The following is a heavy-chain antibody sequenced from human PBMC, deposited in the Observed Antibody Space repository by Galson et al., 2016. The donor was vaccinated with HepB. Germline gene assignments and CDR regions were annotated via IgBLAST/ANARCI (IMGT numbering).Heavy chain of an antibody. J-gene: IGHJ4*02. D-gene: IGHD6-19*01. CDR2: SSAFNGVI. CDR1: GYTFTNYG. Sequence: SVKVSCKASGYTFTNYGIIWVRQAPGQGLQWMAWSSAFNGVIYYAQKFQDGVIVTTDPSTSTAYMEVRSLRSDDTAVYYCARGPSIPLAGDYWGQGTQVTVSS. V-gene: IGHV1-18*01. CDR3: ARGPSIPLAGDY.